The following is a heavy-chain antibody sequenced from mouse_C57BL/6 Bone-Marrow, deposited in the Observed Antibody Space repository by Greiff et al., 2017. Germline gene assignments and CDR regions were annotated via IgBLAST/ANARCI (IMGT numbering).Heavy chain of an antibody. Sequence: VQLQQPGAELVKPGASVKMSCKASGYTFTSYWITWVKQRPGQGLEWIGDIYPTSGRTNYNEKFKSKAILTVDTSSHTAYMQLSSLTSEDSAVFYCARSGPLGRSVDYWGQGTTLTVSS. CDR3: ARSGPLGRSVDY. V-gene: IGHV1-55*01. CDR1: GYTFTSYW. D-gene: IGHD4-1*01. CDR2: IYPTSGRT. J-gene: IGHJ2*01.